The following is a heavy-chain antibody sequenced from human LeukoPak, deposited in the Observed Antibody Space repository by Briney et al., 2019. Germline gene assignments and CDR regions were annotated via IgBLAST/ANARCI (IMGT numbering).Heavy chain of an antibody. CDR1: GGTFSSYA. V-gene: IGHV1-69*13. CDR3: ARGEGVRFLEWLNWFDP. J-gene: IGHJ5*02. Sequence: ASVKVSCKASGGTFSSYAISWVRQAPGQGLEWMGGIIPIFGTASYAQKFQGRVTITADESTSTAYMELSSLRSEDTAVYYCARGEGVRFLEWLNWFDPWGQGTLVTVSS. D-gene: IGHD3-3*01. CDR2: IIPIFGTA.